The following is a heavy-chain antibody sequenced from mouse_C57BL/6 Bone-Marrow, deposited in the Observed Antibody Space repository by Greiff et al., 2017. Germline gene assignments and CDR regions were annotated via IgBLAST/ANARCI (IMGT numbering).Heavy chain of an antibody. D-gene: IGHD1-1*01. CDR3: AIVRYYGSSYYYAMDY. Sequence: EVQLQQSGPELVKPGDSVKISCKASGYSFTGYFMNWVMQSHGKSLEWIGRINPYNGDTFYNQKFKGKATLTVDKSSSTAHMELRSLTSEDSAVYYCAIVRYYGSSYYYAMDYWGQGTSVTVSS. CDR1: GYSFTGYF. V-gene: IGHV1-20*01. CDR2: INPYNGDT. J-gene: IGHJ4*01.